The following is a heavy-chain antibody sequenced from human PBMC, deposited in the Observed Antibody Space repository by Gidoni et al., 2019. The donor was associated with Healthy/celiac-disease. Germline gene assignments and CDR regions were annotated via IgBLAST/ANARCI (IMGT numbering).Heavy chain of an antibody. V-gene: IGHV4-34*01. CDR2: INHSGST. Sequence: QVQLQQWGAGLLKPSETLSLTCAVYGGSFSGYYWSWIRQPPGKGLEWIGEINHSGSTNYNPSLKSRVTISVDTSKNQFSLKLSSVTAADTAVYYCARGGGYCTNGVCYFDYYYGMNVWGQGTTVTVSS. CDR1: GGSFSGYY. CDR3: ARGGGYCTNGVCYFDYYYGMNV. D-gene: IGHD2-8*01. J-gene: IGHJ6*02.